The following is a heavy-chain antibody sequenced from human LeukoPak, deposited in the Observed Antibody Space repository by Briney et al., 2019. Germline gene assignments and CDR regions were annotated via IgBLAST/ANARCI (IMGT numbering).Heavy chain of an antibody. Sequence: GGPLRLSCAASGFTFSSYGMHWVRQAPGKGLEWVAVISHDVSNKYYADSVKGRFTISRDNSKNTLYLQMNSLRAEDTAVYYCAKDRHPRTWAQFDYWGQGTLVTVSS. CDR3: AKDRHPRTWAQFDY. V-gene: IGHV3-30*18. CDR2: ISHDVSNK. CDR1: GFTFSSYG. D-gene: IGHD1-1*01. J-gene: IGHJ4*02.